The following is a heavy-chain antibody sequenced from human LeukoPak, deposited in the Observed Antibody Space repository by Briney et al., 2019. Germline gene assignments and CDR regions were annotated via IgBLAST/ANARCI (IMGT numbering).Heavy chain of an antibody. Sequence: PGRSLRLSCAASGFTFSDFALHWVRQAPGKGLEWVAVISYDGSIKYYADSVKGRFTISRDNSKNTLYVQMNSLRAEDTAVYYCAKGRGFDVYCRAGSCSTVDPWGQGTLVTVSS. D-gene: IGHD2-15*01. CDR3: AKGRGFDVYCRAGSCSTVDP. V-gene: IGHV3-30*01. CDR1: GFTFSDFA. J-gene: IGHJ5*02. CDR2: ISYDGSIK.